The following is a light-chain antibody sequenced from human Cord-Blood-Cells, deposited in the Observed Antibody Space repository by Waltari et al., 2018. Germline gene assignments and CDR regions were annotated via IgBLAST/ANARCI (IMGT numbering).Light chain of an antibody. CDR1: QSVRSSY. J-gene: IGKJ1*01. Sequence: TQSPGTLSLSPGERATLSCRASQSVRSSYLAWYQQKPGQAPRLLIYGASSRATGIPDRFSGSGSGTDFTLTISRLEPEDFAVYYCQQYGSSPWTFGQGTKVEIK. CDR2: GAS. CDR3: QQYGSSPWT. V-gene: IGKV3-20*01.